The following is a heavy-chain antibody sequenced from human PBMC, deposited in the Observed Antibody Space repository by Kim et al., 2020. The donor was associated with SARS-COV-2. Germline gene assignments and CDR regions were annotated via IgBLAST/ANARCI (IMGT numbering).Heavy chain of an antibody. V-gene: IGHV3-11*06. CDR3: ARDQDPEDSGIVGAIGHDY. Sequence: GRFTISRDNAKNSLYLQMNSLRAEDTAVYYCARDQDPEDSGIVGAIGHDYWGQGTLVTVSS. J-gene: IGHJ4*02. D-gene: IGHD1-26*01.